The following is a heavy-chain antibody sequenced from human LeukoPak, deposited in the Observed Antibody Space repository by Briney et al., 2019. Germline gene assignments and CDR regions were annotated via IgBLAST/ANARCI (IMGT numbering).Heavy chain of an antibody. D-gene: IGHD3-22*01. CDR2: IYTGGST. V-gene: IGHV3-53*01. J-gene: IGHJ4*02. CDR3: ARDGPYDSSGYFGFYDY. CDR1: GFTVNSNY. Sequence: GGSLRLSCAASGFTVNSNYMSRVRQAPGKGLEWVSVIYTGGSTYYAVSVKGRFTISRDNSKNTLYLQMNSLRAEDTAVYYCARDGPYDSSGYFGFYDYWGQGTLVTVSS.